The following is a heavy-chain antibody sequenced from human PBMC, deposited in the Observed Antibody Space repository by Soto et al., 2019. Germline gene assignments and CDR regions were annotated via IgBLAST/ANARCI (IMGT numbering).Heavy chain of an antibody. Sequence: SGGSLRLSCAASGITFSSCAMAWVRQAPGKGLEWVSDISNSGGTTNYADSVKGRFTISRDNSKNTLYLQMNSLRAEDTAVYYCAKVPNSSGWTYFDYWGQGTLVTVSS. J-gene: IGHJ4*02. CDR3: AKVPNSSGWTYFDY. CDR1: GITFSSCA. D-gene: IGHD6-19*01. CDR2: ISNSGGTT. V-gene: IGHV3-23*01.